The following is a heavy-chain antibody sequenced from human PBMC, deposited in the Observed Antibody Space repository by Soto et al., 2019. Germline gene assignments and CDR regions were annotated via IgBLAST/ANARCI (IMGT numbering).Heavy chain of an antibody. CDR2: IYYSGST. Sequence: SETLSLTCTVSGGSISSYYGSWIRQPPGKGLEWIGYIYYSGSTNYNPSLKSRVTISVDTSKNQFSLKLSSATAADAAVYYCARDLKEYCSDGKCNWFDPWGQGTLVTVPS. CDR1: GGSISSYY. CDR3: ARDLKEYCSDGKCNWFDP. J-gene: IGHJ5*02. D-gene: IGHD2-15*01. V-gene: IGHV4-59*01.